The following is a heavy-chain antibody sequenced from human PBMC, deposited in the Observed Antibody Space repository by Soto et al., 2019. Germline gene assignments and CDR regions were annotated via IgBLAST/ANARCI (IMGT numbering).Heavy chain of an antibody. D-gene: IGHD6-13*01. V-gene: IGHV4-34*01. CDR3: ARAPQVLAASPFDY. CDR1: GGSFGGYY. Sequence: SETLSLTCAVYGGSFGGYYWSWIRQPPGKGLEWIGEINHSGSTNYNPSLKSRVTISVDTSKNQFSLKLSSVTAADTAVYYCARAPQVLAASPFDYWGQGTLVTVSS. J-gene: IGHJ4*02. CDR2: INHSGST.